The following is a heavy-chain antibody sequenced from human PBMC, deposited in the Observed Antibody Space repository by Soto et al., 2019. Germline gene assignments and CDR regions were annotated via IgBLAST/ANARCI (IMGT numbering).Heavy chain of an antibody. V-gene: IGHV3-23*01. D-gene: IGHD2-21*01. CDR1: GFTFKNFV. CDR2: IRASGEQT. CDR3: AQDRGWGVVSPSHDS. J-gene: IGHJ1*01. Sequence: EVQLLESGGGLVQPGGSLRVSCATSGFTFKNFVMSWVRQAPGQGLEWVAAIRASGEQTFYADSVKGRFTISRDNSKNLMFLLMNSLRDDDTALSFCAQDRGWGVVSPSHDSWGQGTLVTVSS.